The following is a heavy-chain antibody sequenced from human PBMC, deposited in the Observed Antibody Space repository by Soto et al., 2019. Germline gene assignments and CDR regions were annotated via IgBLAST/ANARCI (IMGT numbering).Heavy chain of an antibody. CDR1: GFTFSTYA. D-gene: IGHD1-1*01. V-gene: IGHV3-23*01. Sequence: EVQLLESGGGLVQPGGSLRLSCAASGFTFSTYAMSWVRQAPGKGLEWVSGISGSGGSTYYADSVKGRFTISRDNSKNTLYLQMNSLRAEDTAVYYCATVYLTSAGQDYWGQGTLVSVSS. J-gene: IGHJ4*02. CDR2: ISGSGGST. CDR3: ATVYLTSAGQDY.